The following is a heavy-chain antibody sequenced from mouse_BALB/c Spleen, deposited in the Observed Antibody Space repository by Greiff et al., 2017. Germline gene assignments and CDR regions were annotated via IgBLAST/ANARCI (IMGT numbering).Heavy chain of an antibody. CDR3: ARHHYYGNHVGVDY. CDR2: ISNGGGST. V-gene: IGHV5-12-2*01. CDR1: GFTFSSYT. D-gene: IGHD2-1*01. Sequence: EVQGVESGGGLVQPGGSLKLSCAASGFTFSSYTMSWVRQTPEKRLEWVAYISNGGGSTYYPDTVKGRFTISRDNAKNTLYLQMSSLKSEDTAMYYCARHHYYGNHVGVDYWGQGTSVTVSS. J-gene: IGHJ4*01.